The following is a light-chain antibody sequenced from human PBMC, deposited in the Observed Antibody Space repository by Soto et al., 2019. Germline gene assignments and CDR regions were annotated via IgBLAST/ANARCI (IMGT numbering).Light chain of an antibody. J-gene: IGLJ1*01. CDR3: CSYAGSSTSPYV. CDR2: EGS. Sequence: QSVLTQPASVSGSPGQSITISCTGSGTDVGTYNFVSWFQRHPGKAPQLMIYEGSKRPSGVSNRFSGSKSGNTASLTISGLQAEDEADYYCCSYAGSSTSPYVIGTGTKVTVL. V-gene: IGLV2-23*01. CDR1: GTDVGTYNF.